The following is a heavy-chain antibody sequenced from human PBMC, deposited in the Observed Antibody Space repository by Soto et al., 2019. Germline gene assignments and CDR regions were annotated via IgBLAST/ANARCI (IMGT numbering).Heavy chain of an antibody. Sequence: PSETLSLTCAISGVSFSGYYWSWIRQPPGKGLEWIGEIDHSGSTKYNPSLKSRVTISVDTSKRQFSLNLRSVTAADTAVYYCARAPKPITMIRKQPYYFDYWGHGTLVTVYS. J-gene: IGHJ4*01. D-gene: IGHD3-10*01. CDR2: IDHSGST. V-gene: IGHV4-34*01. CDR1: GVSFSGYY. CDR3: ARAPKPITMIRKQPYYFDY.